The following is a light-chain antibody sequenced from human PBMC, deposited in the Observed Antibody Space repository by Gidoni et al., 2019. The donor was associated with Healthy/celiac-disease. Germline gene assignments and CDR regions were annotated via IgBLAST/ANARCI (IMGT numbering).Light chain of an antibody. V-gene: IGKV4-1*01. CDR2: WAS. CDR1: QSVLYSSNNKNY. J-gene: IGKJ2*01. CDR3: QQYYSTPYI. Sequence: DIVMTQSPDSLAVSLGERATINCKSSQSVLYSSNNKNYLAWYQQKPGQPPKLLIYWASTRESGVPDRFSGSGSGTDFTLTISSLQAEDVAVYYCQQYYSTPYIFXXXTKLEIK.